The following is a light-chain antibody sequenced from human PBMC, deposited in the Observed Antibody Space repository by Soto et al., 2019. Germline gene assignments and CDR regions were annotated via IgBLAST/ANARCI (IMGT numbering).Light chain of an antibody. CDR2: EGS. V-gene: IGLV2-23*01. CDR3: CSYAGSSNVV. CDR1: SSDVGSYNL. Sequence: QSALTQPDSVSGSPGQSITISCTGTSSDVGSYNLVSWYQQHPGKAPKLMIYEGSKRPSGVSNSFSGSKSGNTASLTISGLQAEDEAEYYCCSYAGSSNVVFGGGTKLAVL. J-gene: IGLJ2*01.